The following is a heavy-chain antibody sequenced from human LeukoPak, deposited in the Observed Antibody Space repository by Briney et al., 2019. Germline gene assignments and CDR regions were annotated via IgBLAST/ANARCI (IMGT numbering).Heavy chain of an antibody. J-gene: IGHJ6*02. V-gene: IGHV1-18*01. CDR3: ARDYPLYDFWSGYYYYGMDV. Sequence: ASVTVSCKASGYTFSSYGLSWARQAPGQGLEWMGWISAYNGNTNYAQKLQGRVTMTTDTSTSTAYMELRSLRSDDTAVYYCARDYPLYDFWSGYYYYGMDVWGQGTTVTISS. CDR1: GYTFSSYG. CDR2: ISAYNGNT. D-gene: IGHD3-3*01.